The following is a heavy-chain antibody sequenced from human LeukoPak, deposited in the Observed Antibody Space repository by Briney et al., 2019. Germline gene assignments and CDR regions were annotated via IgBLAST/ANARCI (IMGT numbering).Heavy chain of an antibody. CDR2: IYYSGST. Sequence: PETLSLTCTVSGGAISSSSYYWGWIRPPPGKGLEWIGSIYYSGSTYYNPSLKSRVTISVDTSKNQFSLKLSSVTAAGTAVYYCASVRWDYDYWGQGTLVTVSS. CDR3: ASVRWDYDY. J-gene: IGHJ4*02. V-gene: IGHV4-39*01. CDR1: GGAISSSSYY. D-gene: IGHD3-10*02.